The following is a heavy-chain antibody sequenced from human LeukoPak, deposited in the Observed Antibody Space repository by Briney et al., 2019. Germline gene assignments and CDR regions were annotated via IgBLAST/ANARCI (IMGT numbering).Heavy chain of an antibody. V-gene: IGHV3-30*18. D-gene: IGHD3-3*01. CDR3: AKVPYDFWSGYCLDY. CDR2: ISYDGSNK. Sequence: GGSLRLSCAASGFTFSSYGMHGVRQAPGKGLEWVAVISYDGSNKYYADSVKGRFTISRDNSKNTLYLQMNSLRAEDTAVHYCAKVPYDFWSGYCLDYWGQGTLVTVSS. J-gene: IGHJ4*02. CDR1: GFTFSSYG.